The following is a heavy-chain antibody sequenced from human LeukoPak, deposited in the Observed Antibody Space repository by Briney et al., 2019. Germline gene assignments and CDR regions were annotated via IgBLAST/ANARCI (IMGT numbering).Heavy chain of an antibody. J-gene: IGHJ5*01. Sequence: SQTLSLTCAISGVNVSNNSVGWNWIRQSPSRGLEWLGRTYYRCKWYNDYAVSVNSRITISPDTSKNQFTLQLNSVTPEDTAVYYCARGGGGSWDWFDFWGQGTLVTVSS. CDR3: ARGGGGSWDWFDF. CDR2: TYYRCKWYN. CDR1: GVNVSNNSVG. D-gene: IGHD6-13*01. V-gene: IGHV6-1*01.